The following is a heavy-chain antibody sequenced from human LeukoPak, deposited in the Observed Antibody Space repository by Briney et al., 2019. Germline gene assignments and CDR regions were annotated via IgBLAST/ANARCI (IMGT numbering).Heavy chain of an antibody. J-gene: IGHJ6*03. CDR1: GGSISSYY. CDR3: ARNYASASLGKQKNYYYYMDV. CDR2: IYTSGST. V-gene: IGHV4-4*07. D-gene: IGHD3-10*01. Sequence: NPSETLSLTCTVSGGSISSYYWSWIRQPAGKGLEWIGRIYTSGSTNYNPSLKSRVTMSVDTSKNQFSLKLSSVTAADTAVYYCARNYASASLGKQKNYYYYMDVWGKGTTVTISS.